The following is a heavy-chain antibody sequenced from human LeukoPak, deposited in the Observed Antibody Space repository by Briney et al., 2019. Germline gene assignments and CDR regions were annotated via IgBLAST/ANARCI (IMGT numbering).Heavy chain of an antibody. CDR3: ARDGVVVIRPANWFDP. Sequence: GGSLRLSCAASGFTFSSYSMNWVRQAPGKGLEWVSYISSSSSTIYYADSVKGRFTISRDNAKNSLYLQMNSLRAEDTAVYYCARDGVVVIRPANWFDPWGQGTLVTVSS. D-gene: IGHD3-22*01. CDR2: ISSSSSTI. V-gene: IGHV3-48*01. CDR1: GFTFSSYS. J-gene: IGHJ5*02.